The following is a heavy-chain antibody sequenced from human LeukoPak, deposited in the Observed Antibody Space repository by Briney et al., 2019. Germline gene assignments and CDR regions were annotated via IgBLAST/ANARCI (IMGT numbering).Heavy chain of an antibody. J-gene: IGHJ4*02. CDR2: IRYSGRT. CDR3: AREVNGSPDY. V-gene: IGHV4-39*02. Sequence: SETLSLTCTVSGGSISSNTYYWSWIRQPPGKGLEWFVSIRYSGRTYYKPSLKSRVTLSVDTSKNQLLLNLRSVTAADTAMYYCAREVNGSPDYWGQGTLVTVSS. D-gene: IGHD3-22*01. CDR1: GGSISSNTYY.